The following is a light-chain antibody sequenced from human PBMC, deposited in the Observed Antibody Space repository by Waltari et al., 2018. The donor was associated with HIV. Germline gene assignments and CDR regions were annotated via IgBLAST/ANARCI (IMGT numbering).Light chain of an antibody. CDR2: RNN. CDR3: SAWDFSLGAWV. Sequence: QAGLTQPPSVSKALRQTATLTCTWNSNNVHYQGAAWLQQHPGHPPKLLSYRNNNRPAGISERFSASRSGNTTSLTIAGLQPEDEADYYCSAWDFSLGAWVFGGGTKLTVL. J-gene: IGLJ3*02. CDR1: SNNVHYQG. V-gene: IGLV10-54*04.